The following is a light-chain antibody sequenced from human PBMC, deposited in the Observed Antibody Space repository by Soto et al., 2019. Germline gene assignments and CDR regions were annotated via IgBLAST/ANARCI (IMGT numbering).Light chain of an antibody. CDR3: QQSYSTPPVYT. J-gene: IGKJ2*01. V-gene: IGKV1-39*01. CDR2: GAS. CDR1: QSISTY. Sequence: DIQMTQSPSSLSVSVGDRVDITCRASQSISTYLTWYQQKPGKAPKLLIYGASSLQSGVPPRFSGSGSGTNFTLTISRLQPEDFATYYCQQSYSTPPVYTFGQGTKLEIK.